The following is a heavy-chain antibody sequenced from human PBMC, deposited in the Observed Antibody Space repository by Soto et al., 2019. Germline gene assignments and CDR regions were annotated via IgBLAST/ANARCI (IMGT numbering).Heavy chain of an antibody. CDR1: GYTFTSYD. V-gene: IGHV1-8*01. D-gene: IGHD3-3*01. J-gene: IGHJ6*03. Sequence: ASVKVSCKASGYTFTSYDINWVRQATGQGLEWMGWMNPNSGNTGYAQKFQGRVTMTRNTSISTAYMELSSLRSEDTAVYYCARELGGYDFWSGYYPDYYYYYMDVWGKGTTVTVSS. CDR3: ARELGGYDFWSGYYPDYYYYYMDV. CDR2: MNPNSGNT.